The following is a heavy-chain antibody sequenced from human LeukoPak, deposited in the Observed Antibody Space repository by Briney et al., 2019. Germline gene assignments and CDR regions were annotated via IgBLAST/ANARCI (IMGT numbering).Heavy chain of an antibody. CDR1: GFTFSNYW. D-gene: IGHD5-12*01. CDR3: VRDEVAGPLKY. CDR2: IKEDGSKE. Sequence: GGSLRLSCVAPGFTFSNYWMTWVRQAPGKGLEWVANIKEDGSKENYVDSVKGRFTISRDNAKNSQYLQMNSLRVEDTAVYYCVRDEVAGPLKYWGQGTLVTVSS. V-gene: IGHV3-7*01. J-gene: IGHJ4*02.